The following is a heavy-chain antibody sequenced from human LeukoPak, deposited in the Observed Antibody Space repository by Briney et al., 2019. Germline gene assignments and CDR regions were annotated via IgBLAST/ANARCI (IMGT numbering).Heavy chain of an antibody. CDR1: GFTFNNYW. D-gene: IGHD1-14*01. V-gene: IGHV3-7*01. CDR2: IKRDGSET. J-gene: IGHJ4*02. Sequence: GGSLRLSCAASGFTFNNYWMSWVRQAPGKGLEWVANIKRDGSETYYADSVKGRFTISRDNSKNTLYLQMNSLRAEDTAVYYCARGTHYGDYWGQGTLVTVSS. CDR3: ARGTHYGDY.